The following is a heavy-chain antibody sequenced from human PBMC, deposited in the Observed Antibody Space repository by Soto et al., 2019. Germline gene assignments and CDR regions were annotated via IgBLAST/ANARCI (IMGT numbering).Heavy chain of an antibody. V-gene: IGHV4-31*03. D-gene: IGHD5-18*01. CDR2: IYYSGST. CDR3: TTEPRRTPRGYNYGPEYFDY. J-gene: IGHJ4*02. Sequence: SETLSLTCTVSGGSISSGGYYWSWIRQHPGKSLEWIGYIYYSGSTYYNPSLKSRVTISVDTSKNQFSLKLSSVTAADTAVYYCTTEPRRTPRGYNYGPEYFDYWGQGTLVTVSS. CDR1: GGSISSGGYY.